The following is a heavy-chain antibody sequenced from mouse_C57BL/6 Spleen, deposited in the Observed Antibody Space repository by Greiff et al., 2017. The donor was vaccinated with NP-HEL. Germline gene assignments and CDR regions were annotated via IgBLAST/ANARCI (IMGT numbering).Heavy chain of an antibody. CDR1: GYSFTSYY. CDR2: IYPGSGNT. V-gene: IGHV1-66*01. CDR3: ARTAQAVHYAMDY. D-gene: IGHD3-2*02. Sequence: QVQLKQSGPELVKPGASVKISCKASGYSFTSYYIHWVKQRPGQGLEWIGWIYPGSGNTKYNEKFKGKATLTADTSSSTAYMQLSSLTSEDSAVYYCARTAQAVHYAMDYWGQGTSVTVSS. J-gene: IGHJ4*01.